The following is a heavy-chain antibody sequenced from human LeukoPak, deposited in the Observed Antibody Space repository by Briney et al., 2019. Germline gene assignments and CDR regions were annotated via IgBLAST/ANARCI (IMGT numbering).Heavy chain of an antibody. CDR3: ARNFASYDSSGYYSY. J-gene: IGHJ4*02. CDR2: ISYDGSNK. Sequence: PGGSLRLSCAASGFTFSSYAMHWVRQAPGKGLEWVAVISYDGSNKYYADSVKGRFTISRDNSKNTLYLQMNSLRAEDTAVYYCARNFASYDSSGYYSYWGQGTLVTVSS. V-gene: IGHV3-30-3*01. D-gene: IGHD3-22*01. CDR1: GFTFSSYA.